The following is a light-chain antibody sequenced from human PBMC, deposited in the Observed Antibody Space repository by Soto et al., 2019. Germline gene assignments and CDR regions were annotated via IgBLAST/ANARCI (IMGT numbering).Light chain of an antibody. CDR2: GAS. J-gene: IGKJ5*01. CDR1: QSVSSR. V-gene: IGKV3-11*01. Sequence: EIVMTQSPATLSVSPGERATLSCRASQSVSSRLAWYQRKPGQAPRLLIYGASTRATGIPARFSGSGSGTDFTLTISSLEPEDFAVYYCQQRSNWPPITFGQGTRLEIK. CDR3: QQRSNWPPIT.